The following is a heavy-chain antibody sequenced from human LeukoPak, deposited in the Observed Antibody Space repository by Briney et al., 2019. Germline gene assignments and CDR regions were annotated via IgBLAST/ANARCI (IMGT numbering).Heavy chain of an antibody. D-gene: IGHD2-15*01. CDR3: ARDSSDIRSLIAH. V-gene: IGHV1-2*06. J-gene: IGHJ1*01. Sequence: ASVKVSCKASGYTFTGYHMHWVRQAPGQGLEWMGRINPNSGDTNYAQKFQGRVTMTRDTSISTAYMELSRLRSDDTAVYYCARDSSDIRSLIAHWGQGTLVTVSS. CDR2: INPNSGDT. CDR1: GYTFTGYH.